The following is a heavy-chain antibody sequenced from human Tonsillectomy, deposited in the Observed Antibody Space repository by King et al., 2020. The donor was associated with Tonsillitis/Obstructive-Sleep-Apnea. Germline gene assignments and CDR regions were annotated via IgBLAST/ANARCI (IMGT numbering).Heavy chain of an antibody. Sequence: VQLQESGPGLVKPSETLSLTCTVSGGSISSYYWSWIRQPPGKGLEWIGYIYYSGSTNYNPSLKSRVTISVDTSKKQFSLKLSSVTAADTAVYYCARLYGSGTGWFDPWGQGTLVTVSS. CDR1: GGSISSYY. D-gene: IGHD3-10*01. J-gene: IGHJ5*02. V-gene: IGHV4-59*08. CDR3: ARLYGSGTGWFDP. CDR2: IYYSGST.